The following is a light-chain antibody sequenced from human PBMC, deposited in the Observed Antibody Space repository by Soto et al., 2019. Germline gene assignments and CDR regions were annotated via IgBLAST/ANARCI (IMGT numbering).Light chain of an antibody. Sequence: DIQMTQSPPTLSASVGDRVTLTCRASQSISGWLAWYQQKPGKAPKLLIYDASTLESGVPSRFSGSGSGTEFTLTISSLQPEDFAIYYCQKYDNAPWTFGQGTKVDIK. J-gene: IGKJ1*01. V-gene: IGKV1-5*01. CDR2: DAS. CDR3: QKYDNAPWT. CDR1: QSISGW.